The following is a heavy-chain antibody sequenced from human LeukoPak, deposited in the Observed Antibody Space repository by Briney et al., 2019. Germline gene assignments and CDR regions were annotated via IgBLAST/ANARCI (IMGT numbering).Heavy chain of an antibody. Sequence: SETLSLTCAVYGGSFSGYYWSWIRQPPGKGLEWIGEINRSGSTNYNPSLKSRVTISVDTSKNQFSLKLSSVTAADTAVYYCARGRCSSTSCYDYWGQGTLVTVSS. J-gene: IGHJ4*02. V-gene: IGHV4-34*01. CDR3: ARGRCSSTSCYDY. D-gene: IGHD2-2*01. CDR2: INRSGST. CDR1: GGSFSGYY.